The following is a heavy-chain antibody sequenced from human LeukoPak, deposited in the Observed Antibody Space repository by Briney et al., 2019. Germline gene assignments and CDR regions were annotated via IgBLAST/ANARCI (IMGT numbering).Heavy chain of an antibody. CDR1: GFPFSSYG. J-gene: IGHJ5*02. CDR3: ARASSSGWFENWFDP. D-gene: IGHD6-19*01. CDR2: IWYDGSNK. Sequence: GGSLRLSFAAAGFPFSSYGMHWGRRAPGKGLGWGAVIWYDGSNKYYSDSVKGRFTISRDNSKNTLYLQMNSLRAEDTAVYYCARASSSGWFENWFDPWGQGTLVTVSS. V-gene: IGHV3-33*01.